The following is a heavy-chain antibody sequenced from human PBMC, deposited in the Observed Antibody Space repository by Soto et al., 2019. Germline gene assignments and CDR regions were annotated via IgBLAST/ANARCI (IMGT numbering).Heavy chain of an antibody. J-gene: IGHJ3*02. D-gene: IGHD3-3*02. CDR2: INPNSGGT. V-gene: IGHV1-2*04. Sequence: GASVKVSCKASGDTFTGYYMHWVRQAPGQGLEWMGWINPNSGGTNYAQKFQGWVTMTRDTSISTAYMELSRLRSDDTAVYYCARVALYGTHAFDIWGQGTMVTVSS. CDR3: ARVALYGTHAFDI. CDR1: GDTFTGYY.